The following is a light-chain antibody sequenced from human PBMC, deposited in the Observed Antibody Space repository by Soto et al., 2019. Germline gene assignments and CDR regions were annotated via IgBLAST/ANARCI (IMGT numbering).Light chain of an antibody. CDR1: SSDVGGYNY. CDR2: DVS. J-gene: IGLJ2*01. Sequence: QSALTQPASVSGSPGQSITISCTGTSSDVGGYNYVSWYQQHPGKAPKLMIYDVSNRPSGVSNRFSGSKSGNTASLTISGLQAEDEADYYCRSYPSRTVVFGGGTKLTVL. CDR3: RSYPSRTVV. V-gene: IGLV2-14*01.